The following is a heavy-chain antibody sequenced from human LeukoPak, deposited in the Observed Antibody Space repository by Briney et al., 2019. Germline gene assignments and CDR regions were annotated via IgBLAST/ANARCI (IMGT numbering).Heavy chain of an antibody. J-gene: IGHJ4*02. Sequence: GGSLRLSCAASGFTFSDYYMSWIRQAPGKGLEWVSYISSSGSTIYYADSVKGRFTISRDNAKNSPYLQMNSLRAEDTAVYYCAAMVRGVTPDYWGQGTLVTVSS. CDR3: AAMVRGVTPDY. V-gene: IGHV3-11*01. D-gene: IGHD3-10*01. CDR2: ISSSGSTI. CDR1: GFTFSDYY.